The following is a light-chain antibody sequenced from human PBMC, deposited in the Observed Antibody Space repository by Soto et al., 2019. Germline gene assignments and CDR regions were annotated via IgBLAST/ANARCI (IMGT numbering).Light chain of an antibody. Sequence: AIQMTQSPSSLSASVGDTVTITCRASQGIRNDLGWYQQKPGKAPNLLIYATSSLQSWVPSRFSGSGSGTDFTLTISSLQPEDFATYYCLQDYDYPLTFGGGTTVEVK. CDR2: ATS. CDR1: QGIRND. CDR3: LQDYDYPLT. J-gene: IGKJ4*01. V-gene: IGKV1-6*01.